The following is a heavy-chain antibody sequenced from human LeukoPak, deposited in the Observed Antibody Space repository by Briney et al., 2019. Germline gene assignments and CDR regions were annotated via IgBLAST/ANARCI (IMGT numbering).Heavy chain of an antibody. V-gene: IGHV3-15*01. CDR1: GFTFSNAW. CDR2: IKSKTDGGTT. J-gene: IGHJ4*02. D-gene: IGHD1-26*01. Sequence: PGGSLRLSCAASGFTFSNAWMSWVRQAPGKGLEWVGRIKSKTDGGTTDYAAPVKGRFTISRDDSKNTLYLQMNSLKTEDTAVYYCTTHRTEWELLDLDDYWGQGTLVTVSS. CDR3: TTHRTEWELLDLDDY.